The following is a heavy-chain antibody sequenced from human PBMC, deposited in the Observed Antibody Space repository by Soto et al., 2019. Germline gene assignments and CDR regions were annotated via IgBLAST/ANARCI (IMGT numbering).Heavy chain of an antibody. CDR3: AGHRYSNFSFDA. D-gene: IGHD4-4*01. V-gene: IGHV1-69*06. J-gene: IGHJ5*02. Sequence: GSSVEVACMASWGTFSIYAIPWMRQAPAQGLAWMGGIISVFCTANYSQKVQGRVTITADKSTPTDYMELSSQRSEGTAVSYCAGHRYSNFSFDAWGQAPLVTVSS. CDR2: IISVFCTA. CDR1: WGTFSIYA.